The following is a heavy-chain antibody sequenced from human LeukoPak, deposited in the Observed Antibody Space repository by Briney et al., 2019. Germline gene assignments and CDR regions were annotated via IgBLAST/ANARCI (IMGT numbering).Heavy chain of an antibody. CDR3: ARERETYNWNDEVSAFDM. CDR2: INPNSGGT. J-gene: IGHJ3*02. CDR1: GYAFTGYY. V-gene: IGHV1-2*02. D-gene: IGHD1-1*01. Sequence: ASVKVSCKASGYAFTGYYMYWVRQAPGQGLEWMGWINPNSGGTNYAQKFQGRVTMTRDTSISTAYMELSRLRSDDTAVYYCARERETYNWNDEVSAFDMWGQGTMVTVSS.